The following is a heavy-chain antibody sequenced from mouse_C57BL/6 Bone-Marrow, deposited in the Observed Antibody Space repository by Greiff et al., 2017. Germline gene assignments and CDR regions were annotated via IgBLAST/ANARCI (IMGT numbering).Heavy chain of an antibody. Sequence: EVQLLQSGAGLVQPGGSLKISCAASGFTFSDYYMYWVRQTPEKRLEWVAYISNGGGSTYYPDNVKGRIAISRDNSKNTLYLQMSRLKSEDAAIYYYARPSMDYWGQGTSVTVSS. CDR2: ISNGGGST. CDR1: GFTFSDYY. CDR3: ARPSMDY. V-gene: IGHV5-12*01. J-gene: IGHJ4*01.